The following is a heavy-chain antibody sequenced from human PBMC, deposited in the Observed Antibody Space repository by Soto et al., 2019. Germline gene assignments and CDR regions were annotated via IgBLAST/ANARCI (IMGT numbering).Heavy chain of an antibody. CDR2: ISGNGGYT. D-gene: IGHD3-22*01. Sequence: PGGSLRLSCAASGFSLSSDGMHWVRQAPRKGLAWVSGISGNGGYTYYADSVKGRFTISRDTSKSTLFLQMDSLGAEDTAIYFCAKVVGDGNDYYDFWGQGTLVTVSS. CDR1: GFSLSSDG. V-gene: IGHV3-23*01. CDR3: AKVVGDGNDYYDF. J-gene: IGHJ4*02.